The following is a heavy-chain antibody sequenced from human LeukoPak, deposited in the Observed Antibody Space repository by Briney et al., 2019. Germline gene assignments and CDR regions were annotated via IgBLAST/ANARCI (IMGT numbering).Heavy chain of an antibody. Sequence: SVKVSCKASGGTFSRYAISWVRQAPGQGLEWMGGIIPMFGIANYAQKFQGRVTITADESTSTAYMELSSLRSEDTAVCYCARDRPYTGGWRGFDYWGQGTLVTVSS. CDR1: GGTFSRYA. J-gene: IGHJ4*02. CDR3: ARDRPYTGGWRGFDY. V-gene: IGHV1-69*13. CDR2: IIPMFGIA. D-gene: IGHD6-19*01.